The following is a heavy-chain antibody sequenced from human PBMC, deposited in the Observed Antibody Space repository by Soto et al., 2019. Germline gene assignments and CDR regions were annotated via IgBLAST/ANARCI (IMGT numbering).Heavy chain of an antibody. J-gene: IGHJ4*02. Sequence: SETLSLTCAVSGGSISSGGYSWSWIRQPPGKGLEWIGYIYHGVSTYYNPSLKSRVTISVDRSKNQFSLKLSSVTAADTAVYYCARGPPFGYWGQGTLVTVPQ. CDR2: IYHGVST. D-gene: IGHD3-10*01. V-gene: IGHV4-30-2*01. CDR3: ARGPPFGY. CDR1: GGSISSGGYS.